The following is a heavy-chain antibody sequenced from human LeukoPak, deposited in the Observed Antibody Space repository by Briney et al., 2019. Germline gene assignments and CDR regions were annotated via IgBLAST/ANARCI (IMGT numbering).Heavy chain of an antibody. J-gene: IGHJ1*01. CDR1: GGSFSGYY. Sequence: PSETLSLTCAVYGGSFSGYYWTWIRQPPGKGLEWIGEINHRGYTNYNPSLKSRVTISVDTSKNQFSLKLSSVTAADTAVYYCARVPGQLRFLEWLPHWGQGTLVTVSS. CDR2: INHRGYT. V-gene: IGHV4-34*01. D-gene: IGHD3-3*01. CDR3: ARVPGQLRFLEWLPH.